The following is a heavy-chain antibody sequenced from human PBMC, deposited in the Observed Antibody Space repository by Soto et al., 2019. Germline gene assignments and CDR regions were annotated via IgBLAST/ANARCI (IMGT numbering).Heavy chain of an antibody. J-gene: IGHJ4*02. CDR3: ASNTRYDPPDY. CDR2: ISVSGGST. V-gene: IGHV3-23*01. CDR1: GFTFSSYA. Sequence: EVQLLESGGGLVQPGGSLRLSCAASGFTFSSYAMSWVRQAPGKGLAWVSGISVSGGSTYYADSVKGRFTISRDNSKNPLYLQMHRLRAEDTAVYYCASNTRYDPPDYWGQGNLVTVSS. D-gene: IGHD3-16*01.